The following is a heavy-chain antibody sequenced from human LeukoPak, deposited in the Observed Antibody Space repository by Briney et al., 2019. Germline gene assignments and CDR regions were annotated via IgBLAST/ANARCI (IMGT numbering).Heavy chain of an antibody. CDR3: ATSVIFPWGTLGWLDP. D-gene: IGHD2/OR15-2a*01. CDR2: IDPNSGDA. Sequence: ASVKVSCKPSAYSFPGKSFHWVRQAPGQGLEWMGWIDPNSGDAEYSQTFQGRVTMTWDTSISTAYMQLSSLRSDDAAIYYCATSVIFPWGTLGWLDPWGQGTLVTVSS. J-gene: IGHJ5*02. V-gene: IGHV1-2*02. CDR1: AYSFPGKS.